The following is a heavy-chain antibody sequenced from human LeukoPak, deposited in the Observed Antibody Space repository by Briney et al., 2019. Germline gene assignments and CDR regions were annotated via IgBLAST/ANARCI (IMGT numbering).Heavy chain of an antibody. CDR2: ISSSSSYI. V-gene: IGHV3-21*01. CDR3: ARAYDNYYYYYMDV. J-gene: IGHJ6*03. CDR1: GFTLSSYS. D-gene: IGHD3-9*01. Sequence: PGGSLRLSCAASGFTLSSYSMNWVRQAPGKGLEWVSSISSSSSYIYYADSVKGRFTISRHNAKNSLYLQMNSLRAEDTAVYYCARAYDNYYYYYMDVWGKGTTVTVSS.